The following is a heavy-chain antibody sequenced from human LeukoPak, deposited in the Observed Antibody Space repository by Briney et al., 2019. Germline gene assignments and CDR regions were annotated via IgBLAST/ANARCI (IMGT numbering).Heavy chain of an antibody. CDR3: ARSESETRAVDV. CDR2: IYTSGST. J-gene: IGHJ6*04. Sequence: PSETLSLTCTVSGGSISSGSYYWSWIRQPAGKGLEWIGRIYTSGSTNYNPSLKSRVTISVDTSKNQFSLKLSSVTAADTAVYYCARSESETRAVDVWGKGTTVTVSS. D-gene: IGHD1-7*01. CDR1: GGSISSGSYY. V-gene: IGHV4-61*02.